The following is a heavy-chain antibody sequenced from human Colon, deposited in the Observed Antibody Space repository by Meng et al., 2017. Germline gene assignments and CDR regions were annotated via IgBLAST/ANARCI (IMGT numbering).Heavy chain of an antibody. D-gene: IGHD6-19*01. CDR2: FHYTGPI. V-gene: IGHV4-4*02. J-gene: IGHJ4*02. CDR1: CVSFTSGQF. Sequence: LTESGPGLVKPSVTLSLSCGVPCVSFTSGQFWTWVRQTPGKGLEWIGEFHYTGPINYKPSLMSRVTISVDASRNQFSLRLTSVTAADTAVYYCAASSGWYRIDSWGQGTLVTVSS. CDR3: AASSGWYRIDS.